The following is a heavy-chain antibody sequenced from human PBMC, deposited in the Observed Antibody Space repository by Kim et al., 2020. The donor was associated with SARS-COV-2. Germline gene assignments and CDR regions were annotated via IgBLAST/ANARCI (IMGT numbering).Heavy chain of an antibody. J-gene: IGHJ6*02. CDR3: ARGQSGGYYYGMDV. Sequence: GSLRLSCAASGFTFSSYAMHWVRQAPGKGLEWVAVISYDGSNKYYADSVKGRFTISRDNSKNTLYLQMNSLRAEDTAVYYCARGQSGGYYYGMDVWGQGTTVTVSS. CDR2: ISYDGSNK. D-gene: IGHD1-26*01. V-gene: IGHV3-30*04. CDR1: GFTFSSYA.